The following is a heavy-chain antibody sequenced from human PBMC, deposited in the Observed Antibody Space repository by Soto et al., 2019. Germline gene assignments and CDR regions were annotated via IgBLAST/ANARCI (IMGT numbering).Heavy chain of an antibody. CDR3: ARDSRGGAARRPTFYY. CDR2: IGRSGETI. J-gene: IGHJ4*02. Sequence: GGSLRLSCVGSGFTFSSFEMNWVRQTPGKGLKWLSYIGRSGETIYYADSVKGRFTISRDNAKSSLFLQMNGLRDEDTGIYYCARDSRGGAARRPTFYYWGRGTLVIVSS. V-gene: IGHV3-48*03. CDR1: GFTFSSFE. D-gene: IGHD6-6*01.